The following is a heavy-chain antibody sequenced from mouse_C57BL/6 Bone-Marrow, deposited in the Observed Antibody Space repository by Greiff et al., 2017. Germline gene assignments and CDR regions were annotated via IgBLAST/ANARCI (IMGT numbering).Heavy chain of an antibody. V-gene: IGHV1-76*01. CDR1: GYTFTDYY. J-gene: IGHJ4*01. CDR3: ARSRGTTVVANRDDDAMDY. D-gene: IGHD1-1*01. Sequence: QVQLQQSGAELVRPGASVKLSCKASGYTFTDYYINWVKQRPGQGLEWIARIYPGSGNTYYNEKFKGKATLTAEKSSSTAYMPLSSLTSEDSAVYFCARSRGTTVVANRDDDAMDYWGQGTSVTVSS. CDR2: IYPGSGNT.